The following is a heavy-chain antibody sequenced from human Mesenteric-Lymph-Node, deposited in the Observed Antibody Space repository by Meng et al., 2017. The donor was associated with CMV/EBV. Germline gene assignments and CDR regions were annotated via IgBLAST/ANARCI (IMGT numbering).Heavy chain of an antibody. CDR3: ARRGLIAAGIDY. CDR2: IYHSGST. CDR1: GYSISSGYY. Sequence: GSLRLSCTVSGYSISSGYYWGWIRQPPGKGLEWIGSIYHSGSTYYNPSLKSRVTISVDTSKNQFSLKLSSVTAADTAVYYCARRGLIAAGIDYWGQGTLVTVSS. V-gene: IGHV4-38-2*02. J-gene: IGHJ4*02. D-gene: IGHD6-13*01.